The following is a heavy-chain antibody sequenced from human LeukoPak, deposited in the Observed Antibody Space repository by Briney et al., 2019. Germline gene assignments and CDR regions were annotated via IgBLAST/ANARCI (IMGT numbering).Heavy chain of an antibody. Sequence: GGSLRLSCAASGFTFSSYGMHWVRQAPGKGLEWEAFIRYDGSNKYYADSVKGRFTISRDNSKNTLYLQMNSLRAEDTAVYYCAKGNYYDSSAYNWFDPWGQGTLVTVSS. CDR3: AKGNYYDSSAYNWFDP. CDR1: GFTFSSYG. J-gene: IGHJ5*02. CDR2: IRYDGSNK. D-gene: IGHD3-22*01. V-gene: IGHV3-30*02.